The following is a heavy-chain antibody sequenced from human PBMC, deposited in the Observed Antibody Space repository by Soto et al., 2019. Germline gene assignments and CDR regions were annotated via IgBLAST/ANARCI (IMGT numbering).Heavy chain of an antibody. CDR2: INHSGST. CDR3: ARVVPAAHDPQYYYYMDV. Sequence: SETLSLTCAVYGGSFSGYYWSWIRQPPGKGLEWIGEINHSGSTNYNPSLKSRVTISVDTFKNQFSLKLSSVTAADTAVYYCARVVPAAHDPQYYYYMDVWGKGTTVMVSS. CDR1: GGSFSGYY. V-gene: IGHV4-34*01. D-gene: IGHD2-2*01. J-gene: IGHJ6*03.